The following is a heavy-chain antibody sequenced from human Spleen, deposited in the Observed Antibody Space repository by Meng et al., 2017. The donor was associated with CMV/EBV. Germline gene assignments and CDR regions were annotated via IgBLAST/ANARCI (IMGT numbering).Heavy chain of an antibody. CDR3: ASGAPPRGGTRVAARPRNQNTMDV. CDR1: GFTFSNYA. D-gene: IGHD6-6*01. CDR2: INHSGST. V-gene: IGHV4-34*01. Sequence: ESLKISCAASGFTFSNYAMSWVRQAPGKGLEWIGAINHSGSTNYNPSLKSRVAISTDTSKKQFVLKLSSVTAADTAVYYCASGAPPRGGTRVAARPRNQNTMDVWGQGTTVTVSS. J-gene: IGHJ6*02.